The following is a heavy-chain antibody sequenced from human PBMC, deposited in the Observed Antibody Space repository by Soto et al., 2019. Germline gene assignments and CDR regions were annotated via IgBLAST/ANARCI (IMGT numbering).Heavy chain of an antibody. CDR2: IHYSGTT. V-gene: IGHV4-59*01. J-gene: IGHJ4*02. CDR3: AAGEASSRNLAPYYLDF. Sequence: PSETLSLTCTVSGGSMRIYFWTWIRQPPGNGLEWIGYIHYSGTTSFFPSYNPSLRSRVTISEDTSKNQFSLKLLSVTTADTAVYFCAAGEASSRNLAPYYLDFWGQGTLVTVSS. CDR1: GGSMRIYF. D-gene: IGHD6-13*01.